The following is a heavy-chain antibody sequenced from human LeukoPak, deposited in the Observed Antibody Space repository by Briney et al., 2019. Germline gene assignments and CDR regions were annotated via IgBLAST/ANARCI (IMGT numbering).Heavy chain of an antibody. V-gene: IGHV3-7*01. D-gene: IGHD3-10*01. CDR2: IRPDGSST. Sequence: GGSLRLSCAASGLSFSASYMTWVRQAPGKGLECVAYIRPDGSSTYYVDSVKGRFTISRDNAKNSVYLQMNSLRVEDTALYYCSTEPRLLSYWGQGTLVTVSP. CDR3: STEPRLLSY. J-gene: IGHJ4*02. CDR1: GLSFSASY.